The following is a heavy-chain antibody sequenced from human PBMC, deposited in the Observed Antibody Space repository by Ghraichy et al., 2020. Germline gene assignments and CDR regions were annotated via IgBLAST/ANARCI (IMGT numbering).Heavy chain of an antibody. CDR3: ARDRINVIPEAMYDF. Sequence: GGSLRLSCVASGFTVINYAMSWVRQAPGKGLEWVSANSGIGDEIYYADSVKGRFTISRDNSKNTVYLQMNSLRAEDTAVYFCARDRINVIPEAMYDFWGQGTQVTVSS. J-gene: IGHJ4*02. D-gene: IGHD2-2*01. V-gene: IGHV3-23*01. CDR2: NSGIGDEI. CDR1: GFTVINYA.